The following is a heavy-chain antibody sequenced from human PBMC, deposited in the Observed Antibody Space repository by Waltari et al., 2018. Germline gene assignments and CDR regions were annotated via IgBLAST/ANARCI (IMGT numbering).Heavy chain of an antibody. V-gene: IGHV3-73*01. CDR2: IRNKANNYAT. CDR1: GFSFRGPA. CDR3: SRVASYWYFDL. J-gene: IGHJ2*01. Sequence: EVQLVESGGALVQPGGSLKLSCVGSGFSFRGPAIHWVRQAPGAGLEWVGHIRNKANNYATEIAASVRGRFTISRDDSKNTVFLQMDRVTVEDTAVYFCSRVASYWYFDLWGRGTLVTVSS.